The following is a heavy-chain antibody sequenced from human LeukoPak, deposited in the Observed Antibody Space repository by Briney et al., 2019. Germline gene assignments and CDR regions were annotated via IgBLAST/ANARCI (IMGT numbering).Heavy chain of an antibody. CDR3: ARPLGYCSSTSCQAFDY. D-gene: IGHD2-2*01. CDR1: GFTFSSYA. V-gene: IGHV3-30-3*01. CDR2: ISYDGSNK. J-gene: IGHJ4*02. Sequence: GRSLRLSCAASGFTFSSYAMHWVRQAPGKGLEWVAVISYDGSNKYYADSVKGRFTISRDNSKNTLYLQMNSLRAEDTAVYYCARPLGYCSSTSCQAFDYWGQGTLVTVSS.